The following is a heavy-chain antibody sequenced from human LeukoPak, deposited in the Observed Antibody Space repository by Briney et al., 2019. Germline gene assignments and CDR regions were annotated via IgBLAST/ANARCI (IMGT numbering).Heavy chain of an antibody. CDR1: GFAFSNYA. CDR3: AKLPSGAFDI. D-gene: IGHD1-14*01. V-gene: IGHV3-23*01. J-gene: IGHJ3*02. CDR2: DSGSGSGGST. Sequence: GGSLRLSCAASGFAFSNYAMSWVRQAPGKGLEWVSADSGSGSGGSTYYTDSVKGRFTISRDNSKNTLYLQMNSLRAEDTAVYYCAKLPSGAFDIWGQGTMVTVSS.